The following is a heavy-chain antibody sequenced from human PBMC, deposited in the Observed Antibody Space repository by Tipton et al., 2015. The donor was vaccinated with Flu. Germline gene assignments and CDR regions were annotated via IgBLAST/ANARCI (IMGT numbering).Heavy chain of an antibody. D-gene: IGHD3-3*01. Sequence: TLSLTCTVSGGSISRYYWSWIRQPAGKGLEWIGRVYASGSRTYSPSLNSQATMSLDTSKKQISLKLNSVTAADTAVYYCATTHFEFWDAYPSVDSWGQGILVIVSS. V-gene: IGHV4-4*07. CDR2: VYASGSR. J-gene: IGHJ4*02. CDR1: GGSISRYY. CDR3: ATTHFEFWDAYPSVDS.